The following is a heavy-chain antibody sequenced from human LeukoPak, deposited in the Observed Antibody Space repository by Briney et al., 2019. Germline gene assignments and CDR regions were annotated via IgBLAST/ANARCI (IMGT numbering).Heavy chain of an antibody. D-gene: IGHD3-22*01. CDR3: ARARGVSTGYRPIDY. V-gene: IGHV3-33*08. CDR2: IWYDGSNK. CDR1: GFTFSDHY. Sequence: QSGGSLRLSCAASGFTFSDHYMDWVRQAPGKGLEWVAVIWYDGSNKHYAESVKGRFSISRDNSKSTLYLQMNSLRAEDTAVYYCARARGVSTGYRPIDYWGQGTLVTVSS. J-gene: IGHJ4*02.